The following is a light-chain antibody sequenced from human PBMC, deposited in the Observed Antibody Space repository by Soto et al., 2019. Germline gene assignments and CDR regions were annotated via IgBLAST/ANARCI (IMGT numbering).Light chain of an antibody. V-gene: IGLV1-47*01. J-gene: IGLJ2*01. CDR1: SSNIGSNY. CDR2: RNN. CDR3: AAWDDSLSGHVV. Sequence: QSVLTQPPSASVTPGQRVTISCSGSSSNIGSNYVYWYQQLPGTAPKLLIYRNNQRPSGLPDRFSGSKSGTSASLAISGLRSEDEADYYCAAWDDSLSGHVVFGGGTKLTVL.